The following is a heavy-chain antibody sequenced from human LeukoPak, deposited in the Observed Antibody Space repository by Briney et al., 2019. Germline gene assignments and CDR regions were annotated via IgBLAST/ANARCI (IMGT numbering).Heavy chain of an antibody. CDR1: GFTFSSYA. CDR2: ISSNGGST. CDR3: ARTVSAGWAPFDY. V-gene: IGHV3-64*01. D-gene: IGHD6-19*01. Sequence: GGSLRLSCAASGFTFSSYAMHWVRQAPGKGLEYVSAISSNGGSTYYANSVKGRFTISRDNSKNTLYLQMGSLRAEDMAVYYCARTVSAGWAPFDYWGQGTLVTVSS. J-gene: IGHJ4*02.